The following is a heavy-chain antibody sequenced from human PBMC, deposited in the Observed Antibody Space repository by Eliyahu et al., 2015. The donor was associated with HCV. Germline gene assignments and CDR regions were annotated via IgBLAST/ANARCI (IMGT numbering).Heavy chain of an antibody. V-gene: IGHV4-39*02. CDR1: GDSVNSXDYC. Sequence: QLQLQESGPGLVKPSETLSLTCXVSGDSVNSXDYCWDNIRQAPGKGLQWIGRLYNNGSSYYNPSLKSRLTISLDTSKSHFSLRLTSVTASDTAVYYCARLYAKPQVVLPHYFDSWGQGTLVTVSS. CDR3: ARLYAKPQVVLPHYFDS. J-gene: IGHJ4*02. D-gene: IGHD2/OR15-2a*01. CDR2: LYNNGSS.